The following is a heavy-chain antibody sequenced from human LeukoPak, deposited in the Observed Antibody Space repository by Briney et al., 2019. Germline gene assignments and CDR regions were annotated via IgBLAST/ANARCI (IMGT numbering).Heavy chain of an antibody. CDR1: GYSISSGYY. J-gene: IGHJ6*02. D-gene: IGHD6-25*01. CDR2: IYHSGST. CDR3: ARDFIPGAKYYYYGMDV. V-gene: IGHV4-38-2*02. Sequence: SETLSLTCTVSGYSISSGYYWGWIRQPPGKGLEWIGSIYHSGSTYYNPSLKSRVTISVDTSKNQFSLKLSSVTAADTAVYYCARDFIPGAKYYYYGMDVWGQGTTVTVSS.